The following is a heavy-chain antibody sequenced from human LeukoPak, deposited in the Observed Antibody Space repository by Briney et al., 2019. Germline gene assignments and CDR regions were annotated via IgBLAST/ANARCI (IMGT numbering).Heavy chain of an antibody. CDR1: GFTFSSYA. CDR3: AKRAATS. D-gene: IGHD2-15*01. V-gene: IGHV3-30-3*02. Sequence: PGGSLRLSCAASGFTFSSYAMHWVRQAPGKGLEWVAVISYDGSNKYYADSVKGRFTISRDNSKNTLYLQMNSLRAEDTAVYYCAKRAATSWGQGTLVTVSS. J-gene: IGHJ5*02. CDR2: ISYDGSNK.